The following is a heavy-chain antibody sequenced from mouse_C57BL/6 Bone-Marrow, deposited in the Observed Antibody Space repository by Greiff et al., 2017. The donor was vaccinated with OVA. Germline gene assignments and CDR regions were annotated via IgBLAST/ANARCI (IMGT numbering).Heavy chain of an antibody. CDR1: GFTFSDYG. J-gene: IGHJ3*01. D-gene: IGHD1-1*01. V-gene: IGHV5-17*01. CDR2: ISSGSSTI. CDR3: ARGVNYYGSSFAY. Sequence: EVHLVESGGGLVKPGGSLKLSCAASGFTFSDYGMHWVRQAPEKGLEWVAYISSGSSTIYYAATVKGRFTISRDNAKNTLFLQMTSLRSEDTAMYYCARGVNYYGSSFAYWGQGTLVTVSA.